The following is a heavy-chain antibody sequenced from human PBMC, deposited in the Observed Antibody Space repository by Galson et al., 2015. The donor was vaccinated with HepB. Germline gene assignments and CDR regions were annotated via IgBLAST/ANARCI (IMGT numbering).Heavy chain of an antibody. J-gene: IGHJ3*02. CDR2: INPSGGST. CDR3: ARDYGGNSGPAGAFDI. D-gene: IGHD4-23*01. V-gene: IGHV1-46*01. CDR1: GYTFISYY. Sequence: SVKVSCKASGYTFISYYMHWVRQAPGQGLEWMGIINPSGGSTSYAQKFQGRVTMTRDTSTSTVYMELSSLRSEDTAVYYCARDYGGNSGPAGAFDIWGQGTMVTVSS.